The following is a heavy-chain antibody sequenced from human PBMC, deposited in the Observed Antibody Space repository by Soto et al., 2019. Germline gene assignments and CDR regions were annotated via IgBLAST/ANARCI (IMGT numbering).Heavy chain of an antibody. CDR3: ARDSHYDSSGCDY. J-gene: IGHJ4*02. Sequence: GGSLRLSCAASGFTFSSYGMHWVRQAPGKGLEWVAVIWYDGSNKYYADSVKGRFTISRDNSKNTLYLQMNSLRAEDTAVYYCARDSHYDSSGCDYWGQGTLVTVSS. D-gene: IGHD3-22*01. CDR1: GFTFSSYG. CDR2: IWYDGSNK. V-gene: IGHV3-33*01.